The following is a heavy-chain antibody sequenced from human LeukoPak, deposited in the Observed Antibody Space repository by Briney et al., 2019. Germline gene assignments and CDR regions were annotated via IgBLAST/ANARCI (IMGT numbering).Heavy chain of an antibody. D-gene: IGHD6-13*01. CDR3: AREGTATDGMGFDY. V-gene: IGHV4-31*03. J-gene: IGHJ4*02. CDR2: IYYSGST. CDR1: GXSISSGGYY. Sequence: SSQTLSLTCTVSGXSISSGGYYWNWIHQHPGKGLESMGYIYYSGSTYYSPSLNSRVTISGDTSKNQFSLKLSSVTAADTAVYYCAREGTATDGMGFDYWGQGTLVTVSS.